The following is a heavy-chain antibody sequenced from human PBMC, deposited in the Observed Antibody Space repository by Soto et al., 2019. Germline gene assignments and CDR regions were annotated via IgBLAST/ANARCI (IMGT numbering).Heavy chain of an antibody. CDR2: ISGSGGST. D-gene: IGHD3-10*01. J-gene: IGHJ3*02. Sequence: EVQLLESGGGLVQPGGSLRLSCAASGFTFSSYAMSWVRQAPGKGLEWVSAISGSGGSTYYADSVKGRFTISRDNSKNTLYLQMNSLRAEDTAVYYCAKPGGIRFGEYVAFDIWGQGTMVTVSS. V-gene: IGHV3-23*01. CDR3: AKPGGIRFGEYVAFDI. CDR1: GFTFSSYA.